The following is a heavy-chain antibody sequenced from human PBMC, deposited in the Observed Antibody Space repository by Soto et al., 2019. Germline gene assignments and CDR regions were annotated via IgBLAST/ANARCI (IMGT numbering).Heavy chain of an antibody. CDR2: IWYDGSNK. D-gene: IGHD2-2*01. Sequence: GGSLRLSCAASGFTFSSYGMHWVRQAPGKGLEWVAVIWYDGSNKYYADSVKGRFTISRDNSKNTLYLQMNSLRAEDTAVYYCARDQATKVVPAADLFDYWGQGTLVTVSS. J-gene: IGHJ4*02. V-gene: IGHV3-33*01. CDR3: ARDQATKVVPAADLFDY. CDR1: GFTFSSYG.